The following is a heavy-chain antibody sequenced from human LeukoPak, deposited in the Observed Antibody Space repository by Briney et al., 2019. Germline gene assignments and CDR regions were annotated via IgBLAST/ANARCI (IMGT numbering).Heavy chain of an antibody. Sequence: GGSLRLSCAASGFTVSSYYMCWVRQAPGKGLEWVSVIYSGGRTYYADSVKGRFTISRHNSKNTLYLQMNSLRAEDTALYYCARGIRYDSSGPGYWGQGTLVTVSS. CDR2: IYSGGRT. J-gene: IGHJ4*02. CDR1: GFTVSSYY. CDR3: ARGIRYDSSGPGY. V-gene: IGHV3-53*04. D-gene: IGHD3-22*01.